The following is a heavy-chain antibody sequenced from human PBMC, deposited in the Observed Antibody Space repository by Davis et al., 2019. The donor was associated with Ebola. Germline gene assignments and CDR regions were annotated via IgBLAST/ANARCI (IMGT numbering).Heavy chain of an antibody. CDR1: GYTFTNYY. D-gene: IGHD5-12*01. CDR3: TTPGGQDSGYDVFDI. V-gene: IGHV1-46*03. Sequence: AASVKVSCKASGYTFTNYYMHWVRQAPGQGLEWMGMINPNDGRTIYAQKFQGRVTITADESTSTAYMELSSLRSEDTALYYCTTPGGQDSGYDVFDIWGQGTMVTVSS. J-gene: IGHJ3*02. CDR2: INPNDGRT.